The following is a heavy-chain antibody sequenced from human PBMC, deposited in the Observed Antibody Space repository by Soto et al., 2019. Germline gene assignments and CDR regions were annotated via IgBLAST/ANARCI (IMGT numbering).Heavy chain of an antibody. Sequence: PSQTLSLTCAISGDSVSSNSAAWNWIRQSPSRGLEWLGRTYYRSKWYNDYAVSVKSRITINPDTSKNQFSLQLNSVTPEDTAVYYCARGIVVVVAATRHGMDVWGQGTTVTVSS. CDR1: GDSVSSNSAA. J-gene: IGHJ6*02. CDR3: ARGIVVVVAATRHGMDV. D-gene: IGHD2-15*01. V-gene: IGHV6-1*01. CDR2: TYYRSKWYN.